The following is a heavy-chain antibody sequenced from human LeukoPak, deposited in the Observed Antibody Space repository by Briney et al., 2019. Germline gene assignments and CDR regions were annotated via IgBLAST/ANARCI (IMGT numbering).Heavy chain of an antibody. D-gene: IGHD6-19*01. CDR2: INHTGST. Sequence: PSETLPLTCAVYGGSFSGYYWSWVRQPPGKGLEWIGEINHTGSTNYNPSLKSRVTISVDTSKNQFSLKLSSVTAADTAVYYCARAGWYSIDYWGQGTLVTVSS. CDR1: GGSFSGYY. CDR3: ARAGWYSIDY. J-gene: IGHJ4*02. V-gene: IGHV4-34*01.